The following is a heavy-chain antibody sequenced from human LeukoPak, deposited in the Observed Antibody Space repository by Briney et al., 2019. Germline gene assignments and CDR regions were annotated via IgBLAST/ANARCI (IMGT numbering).Heavy chain of an antibody. CDR2: ISGSGSST. J-gene: IGHJ4*02. Sequence: GGSLRLSCAASGFTFSTYAMSWVRPAPGKGLEWVSVISGSGSSTYYADSVKGRFTISRDNSKNTLYLQMNSLRAEDTVVYYCAKDPGVAPAVAGPRYWGQGTLVSVSS. V-gene: IGHV3-23*01. CDR1: GFTFSTYA. CDR3: AKDPGVAPAVAGPRY. D-gene: IGHD6-19*01.